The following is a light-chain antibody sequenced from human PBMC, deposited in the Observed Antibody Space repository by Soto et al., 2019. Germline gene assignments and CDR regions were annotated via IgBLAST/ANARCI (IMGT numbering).Light chain of an antibody. CDR2: RNN. CDR1: SSNVGGNI. CDR3: GSWDSSLSAYV. Sequence: QSVVTQPPSASATPGQRVTISCSGSSSNVGGNIVSWYQQLPGTAPKLLIYRNNQRPSGLPDRFSGSKSGTSATLGITGFQTGDEADYYCGSWDSSLSAYVFGTGTKLTVL. J-gene: IGLJ1*01. V-gene: IGLV1-51*02.